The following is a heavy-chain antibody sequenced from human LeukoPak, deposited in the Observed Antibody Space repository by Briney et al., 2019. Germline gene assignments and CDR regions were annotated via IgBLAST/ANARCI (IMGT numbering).Heavy chain of an antibody. J-gene: IGHJ4*02. CDR3: ARDLSGGRMVDH. CDR1: GGSISTYY. CDR2: IYYSGST. D-gene: IGHD4-23*01. V-gene: IGHV4-59*01. Sequence: PPETLSLTCTVSGGSISTYYWSWIRQPPGKGLEWIGYIYYSGSTNYNPSLKSRVTISVDTSKNQFSLKLSSVTAADTAVYYCARDLSGGRMVDHWGQGTLVTVSS.